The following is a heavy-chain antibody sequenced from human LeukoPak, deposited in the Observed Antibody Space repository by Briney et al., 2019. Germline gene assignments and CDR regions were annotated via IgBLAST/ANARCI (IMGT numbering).Heavy chain of an antibody. D-gene: IGHD6-13*01. V-gene: IGHV3-30*18. J-gene: IGHJ5*02. Sequence: GGSLRLSCAASGFTFNNYAMHWVRQAPGKGLGWVAIISYDGSNKYYAASVKGRFTISRDDSKKTLYLQMNSLRGEDTAVYYCAKAGLAGPGILRWFDPWGQGTLVTVSS. CDR3: AKAGLAGPGILRWFDP. CDR2: ISYDGSNK. CDR1: GFTFNNYA.